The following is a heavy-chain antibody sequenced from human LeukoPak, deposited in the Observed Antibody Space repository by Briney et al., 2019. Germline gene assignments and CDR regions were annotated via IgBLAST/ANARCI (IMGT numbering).Heavy chain of an antibody. J-gene: IGHJ5*01. D-gene: IGHD5-18*01. V-gene: IGHV3-48*04. CDR1: GFTFSSYS. Sequence: GGSLRLSCAASGFTFSSYSMNWVRQAPGKGLEWVSYISSSSSTIYYADSVKGRFTISRDNAKNSLYLQMNSLRAEDTAVYYCAKGGYGYTYHYNWFDSWGQGTLVTVSS. CDR2: ISSSSSTI. CDR3: AKGGYGYTYHYNWFDS.